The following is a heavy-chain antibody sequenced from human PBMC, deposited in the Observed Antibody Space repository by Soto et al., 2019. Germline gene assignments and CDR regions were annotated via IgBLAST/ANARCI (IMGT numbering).Heavy chain of an antibody. Sequence: SETLSLTCTVAGGSISSGGYYWSWIRQPPGKGLEWIGYIYYSGSTYYNPSLKSRVTISVDTSKNQFSLKLSSVTAADTAVYYCATSRKWCGSDYWGQGTLVTVSS. CDR1: GGSISSGGYY. V-gene: IGHV4-31*03. CDR3: ATSRKWCGSDY. CDR2: IYYSGST. J-gene: IGHJ4*02. D-gene: IGHD2-15*01.